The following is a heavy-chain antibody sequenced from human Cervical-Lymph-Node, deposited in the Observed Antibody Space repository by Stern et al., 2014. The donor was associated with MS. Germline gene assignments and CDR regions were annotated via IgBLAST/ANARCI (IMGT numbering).Heavy chain of an antibody. Sequence: EVQLVESGGGLVQPGGSLRLSCKASGFTVSGYDMNWVRQAPGKGLEWISYISRNSDLRNYAGSVKGRLTVSRDNAKNSVYLQINSLRDDDTAIYYCAREDTSAWLDSWGQGTLVIVSS. CDR3: AREDTSAWLDS. CDR2: ISRNSDLR. CDR1: GFTVSGYD. V-gene: IGHV3-48*03. J-gene: IGHJ4*02. D-gene: IGHD5-24*01.